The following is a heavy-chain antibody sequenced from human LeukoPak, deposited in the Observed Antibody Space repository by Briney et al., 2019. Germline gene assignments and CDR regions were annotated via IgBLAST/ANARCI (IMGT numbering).Heavy chain of an antibody. CDR1: GFRFSSYS. D-gene: IGHD1-26*01. CDR2: ISENGGDT. J-gene: IGHJ4*02. V-gene: IGHV3-64*01. CDR3: ARDKIVGATNFDY. Sequence: PGGSQRLSCAASGFRFSSYSMHWVRQAPGRGPEYVSAISENGGDTYYANSVKGRFTISRDNSKNTLYLQMNSLRAEDTAVYYCARDKIVGATNFDYWGQGTLVTVSS.